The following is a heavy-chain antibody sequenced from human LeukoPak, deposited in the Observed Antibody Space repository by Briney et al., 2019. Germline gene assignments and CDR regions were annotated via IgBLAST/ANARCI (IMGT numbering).Heavy chain of an antibody. V-gene: IGHV4-31*03. CDR1: GGSISSGGYY. J-gene: IGHJ3*02. D-gene: IGHD3-22*01. CDR3: ARDWVSSGQNDAFDI. Sequence: SETLSLTCTVSGGSISSGGYYWSWIRQHPGKGLEWIGYIYYSGSTYYNPSPKSRVTISVDTSKNQFSLKLSSVTAAGTAVYYCARDWVSSGQNDAFDIWGQGTMVTVSS. CDR2: IYYSGST.